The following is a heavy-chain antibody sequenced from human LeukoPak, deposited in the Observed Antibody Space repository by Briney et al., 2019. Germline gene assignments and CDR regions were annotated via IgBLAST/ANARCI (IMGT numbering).Heavy chain of an antibody. CDR2: ILYDGSNK. J-gene: IGHJ4*02. D-gene: IGHD6-19*01. CDR1: GFTFSSYA. Sequence: GGSLRLSCAASGFTFSSYAMHWVRQAPGKGLEWVAVILYDGSNKYYADSVKGRFTISRDDSKNTLYLQMNSLRAEDTAVYYCAKVRWGGRQWLGFDYWGQGTLVTVSS. CDR3: AKVRWGGRQWLGFDY. V-gene: IGHV3-30*04.